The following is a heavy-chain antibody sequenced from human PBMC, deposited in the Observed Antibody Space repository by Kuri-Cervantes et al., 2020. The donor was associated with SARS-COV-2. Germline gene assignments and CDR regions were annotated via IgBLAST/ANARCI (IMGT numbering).Heavy chain of an antibody. CDR2: MNPNSGNT. V-gene: IGHV1-8*03. Sequence: ASVKVSCKASGYTFSSYDINWVRQATGQGLEWMGWMNPNSGNTGYAQKFQGRVTITRNTSISTAYMELSSLRSEDSAIYYCARDSGDWTPDAFDIWGQGTMVTVSS. D-gene: IGHD5-12*01. J-gene: IGHJ3*02. CDR1: GYTFSSYD. CDR3: ARDSGDWTPDAFDI.